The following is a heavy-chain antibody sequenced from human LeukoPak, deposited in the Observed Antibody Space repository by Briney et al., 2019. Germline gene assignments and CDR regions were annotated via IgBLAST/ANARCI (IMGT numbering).Heavy chain of an antibody. CDR2: ISYDGSNK. V-gene: IGHV3-30-3*01. J-gene: IGHJ4*02. Sequence: GGSLRLSCAASGFTFSSYAMHWVRQAPGKGLEWVAVISYDGSNKYYADSVKGRFTISRDNAKDTLYLQMNSLRAEDTAVYYCASDAVPLVTWGQGTLVTVSS. CDR1: GFTFSSYA. D-gene: IGHD4-11*01. CDR3: ASDAVPLVT.